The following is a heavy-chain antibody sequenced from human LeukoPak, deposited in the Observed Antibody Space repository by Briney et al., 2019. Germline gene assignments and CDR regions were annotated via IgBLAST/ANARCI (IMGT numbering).Heavy chain of an antibody. J-gene: IGHJ3*02. D-gene: IGHD3-10*01. CDR1: GFTFSSYS. CDR3: ARGRSITLLRGVAVSDGFDI. Sequence: KAGGSLRLSCAASGFTFSSYSMNWVRQAPGKGLEWVSSISSSSSYIYYADSVKGRFTISRDNAKNSLYLQMKSLRADDTALYYCARGRSITLLRGVAVSDGFDIWGQGTMVTVSS. V-gene: IGHV3-21*01. CDR2: ISSSSSYI.